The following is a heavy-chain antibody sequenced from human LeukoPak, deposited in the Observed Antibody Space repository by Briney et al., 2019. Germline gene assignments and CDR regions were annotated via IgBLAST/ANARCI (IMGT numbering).Heavy chain of an antibody. CDR1: GGTFSSYA. Sequence: SVKVSCKASGGTFSSYAISWVRQAPGQGLEGLGRIIPIFGTANYAQKFQGRDTITTDESTSTAYMELSSLRSEATAVYYCARWLEFGYDAFDIWDQGTMVTVSS. D-gene: IGHD5-24*01. J-gene: IGHJ3*02. CDR3: ARWLEFGYDAFDI. CDR2: IIPIFGTA. V-gene: IGHV1-69*05.